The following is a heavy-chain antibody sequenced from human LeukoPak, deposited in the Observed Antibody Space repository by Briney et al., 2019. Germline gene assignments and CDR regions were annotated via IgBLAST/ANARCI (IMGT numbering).Heavy chain of an antibody. CDR2: LYSGGNT. D-gene: IGHD3-10*01. J-gene: IGHJ4*02. CDR1: GLTVSSNY. Sequence: PGGSLRLSCAASGLTVSSNYMSWVRQAPGKGLEWVSVLYSGGNTYYADSVKGRFSISRDNSKNTLYLQMNSLRADDTAVYYCASYGSGRYYFDYWGQGTLVTVSS. V-gene: IGHV3-53*01. CDR3: ASYGSGRYYFDY.